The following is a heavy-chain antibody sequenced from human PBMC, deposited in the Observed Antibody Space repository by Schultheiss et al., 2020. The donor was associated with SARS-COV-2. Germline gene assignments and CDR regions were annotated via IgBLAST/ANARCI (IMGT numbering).Heavy chain of an antibody. D-gene: IGHD6-19*01. J-gene: IGHJ6*02. CDR1: GDSVSSNSAA. Sequence: SQTLSLTCAISGDSVSSNSAAWNWIRQSPSRGLEWLGRTYYRSKWYNDYAVSVKSRITINPDTSKNQFSLQLNSVTPEDTAVYYCARDLPPIAVAGTDYYYGMDVWGQGTTVTVSS. CDR2: TYYRSKWYN. V-gene: IGHV6-1*01. CDR3: ARDLPPIAVAGTDYYYGMDV.